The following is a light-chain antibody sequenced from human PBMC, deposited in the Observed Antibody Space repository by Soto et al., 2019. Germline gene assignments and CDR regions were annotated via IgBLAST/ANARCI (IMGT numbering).Light chain of an antibody. CDR2: QVS. CDR1: QSPVYSDGITY. CDR3: MQGAHWPWT. V-gene: IGKV2-30*01. Sequence: DVVMTQSPLSLPVTLGQPASISCKSSQSPVYSDGITYLNWFQQRPGQSPRRLIYQVSNRDSGGPDRFSGSGSGTDLTLKISRVEAEDVGFYYCMQGAHWPWTFGQGTKVDIK. J-gene: IGKJ1*01.